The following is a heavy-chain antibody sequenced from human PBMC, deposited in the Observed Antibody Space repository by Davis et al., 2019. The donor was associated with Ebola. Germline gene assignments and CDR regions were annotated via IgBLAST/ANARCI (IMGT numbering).Heavy chain of an antibody. D-gene: IGHD3-10*01. CDR1: GYSFTSYW. CDR2: IYPGDSET. CDR3: ARRRDGVTGLDV. Sequence: GGSLRLSCKGSGYSFTSYWIAWVRQVPGKGLEWMGSIYPGDSETTYSPSLQGQATISADKSISTAYLQWSSLKASDTAMYYCARRRDGVTGLDVWGQGTTVTVSS. V-gene: IGHV5-51*01. J-gene: IGHJ6*02.